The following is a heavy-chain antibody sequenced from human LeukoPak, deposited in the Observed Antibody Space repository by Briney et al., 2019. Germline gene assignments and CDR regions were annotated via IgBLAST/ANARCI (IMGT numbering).Heavy chain of an antibody. Sequence: GGSLRLSCAASGFSFTSYAMSWVRQAPGKGLEWVSVISGSGDITYYAVSVKGRFTIFRDNSKSTLYLQMNSLRAEDTAVYYCARGWIQLWNDAFDIWGQGTMVTVSS. CDR2: ISGSGDIT. D-gene: IGHD5-18*01. J-gene: IGHJ3*02. V-gene: IGHV3-23*01. CDR3: ARGWIQLWNDAFDI. CDR1: GFSFTSYA.